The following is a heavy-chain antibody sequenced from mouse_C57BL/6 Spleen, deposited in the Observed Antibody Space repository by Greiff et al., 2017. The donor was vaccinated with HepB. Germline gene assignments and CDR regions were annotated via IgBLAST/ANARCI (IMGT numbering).Heavy chain of an antibody. V-gene: IGHV1-64*01. D-gene: IGHD1-1*01. CDR1: GYTFTSYW. CDR2: IHPNSGST. Sequence: QVQLKQPGAELVKPGASVKLSCKASGYTFTSYWMHWVKQRPGQGLEWIGMIHPNSGSTNYNEKFKSKATLTVDKSSSTAYMQLSSLTSEDSAVYYCANYYGSSYGWFAYWGQGTLVTVSA. CDR3: ANYYGSSYGWFAY. J-gene: IGHJ3*01.